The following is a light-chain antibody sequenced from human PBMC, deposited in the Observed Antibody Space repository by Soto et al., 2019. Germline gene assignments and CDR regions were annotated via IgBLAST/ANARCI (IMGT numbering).Light chain of an antibody. Sequence: DIQMTQSPSSLSASVGDRVTLTCRASQDISQYLAWYQQRPVKVPKLLIYYASTLQSGVPPRFSRSGSGTEFTLTISSLQPADVATYYCLKYTSDAHGTFGQGTKVEI. J-gene: IGKJ1*01. V-gene: IGKV1-27*01. CDR2: YAS. CDR3: LKYTSDAHGT. CDR1: QDISQY.